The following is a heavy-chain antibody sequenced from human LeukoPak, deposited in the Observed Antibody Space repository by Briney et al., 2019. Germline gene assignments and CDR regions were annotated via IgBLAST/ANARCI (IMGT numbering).Heavy chain of an antibody. V-gene: IGHV1-2*02. CDR3: ARTAGYSYLAF. CDR1: GNTFSGHY. J-gene: IGHJ4*02. CDR2: LDPNSGGT. D-gene: IGHD5-18*01. Sequence: ASVKVSCKASGNTFSGHYMHWVRQATGQGLEWMGWLDPNSGGTNYAQKFQGRVSMTRDTSISTDYMELSRLRSDDTAVYYCARTAGYSYLAFWGQGTLVTVSS.